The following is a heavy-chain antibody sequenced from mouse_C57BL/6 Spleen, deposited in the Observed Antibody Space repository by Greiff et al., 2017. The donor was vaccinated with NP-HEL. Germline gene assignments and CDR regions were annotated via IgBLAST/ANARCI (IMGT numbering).Heavy chain of an antibody. CDR1: GFNIKDYY. CDR2: IDPEDGAT. V-gene: IGHV14-2*01. Sequence: VQLQQSGAELVKPGASVKLSCTASGFNIKDYYMHWVKQRTEQGLEWIGRIDPEDGATRYAPKFKGKATITADPSSNTAYLQLSSLTSEDTADYCGARSPHNSGSRAVWGQGTLVTVSA. D-gene: IGHD1-1*01. CDR3: ARSPHNSGSRAV. J-gene: IGHJ3*01.